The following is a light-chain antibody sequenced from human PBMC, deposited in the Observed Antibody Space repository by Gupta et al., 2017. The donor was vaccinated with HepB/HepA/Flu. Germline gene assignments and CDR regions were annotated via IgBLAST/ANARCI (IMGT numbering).Light chain of an antibody. J-gene: IGKJ1*01. Sequence: DIQMTKSPSTRSAVVGDSVPITCRASQNTGYALSWFQQKPGKAPHLQVSKTSTLESGVPSRVSGTGSGSELTLTIISPQPDDFATYYCQQYNNSPLPFGQGTKVEIK. CDR2: KTS. CDR3: QQYNNSPLP. V-gene: IGKV1-5*03. CDR1: QNTGYA.